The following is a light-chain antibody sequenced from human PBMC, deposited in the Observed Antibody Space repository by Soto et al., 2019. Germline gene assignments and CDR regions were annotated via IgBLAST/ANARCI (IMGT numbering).Light chain of an antibody. CDR2: GAS. J-gene: IGKJ3*01. V-gene: IGKV3-20*01. CDR1: QSVSSSY. CDR3: QQYGSSPPIT. Sequence: EIVLTQSPGTLSLSPGERATLSCRASQSVSSSYLAWYQQKPGQAPRLLIYGASSMATGIPDRFIGSGSGTDITLAISRLDPEDFAVYYCQQYGSSPPITFGTGTKVDIK.